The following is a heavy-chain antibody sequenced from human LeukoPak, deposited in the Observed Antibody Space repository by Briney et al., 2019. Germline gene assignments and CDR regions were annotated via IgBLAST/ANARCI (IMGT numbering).Heavy chain of an antibody. V-gene: IGHV3-11*04. D-gene: IGHD6-13*01. Sequence: KSGGSLRLSCAASGFTFSDYYMSWIRQAPGKGLEWVSYISSSGTTIYYADSVKGRFTISRDNSKNTLYLQMNSLRAEDTAVYYCARASHSSSWYAIAEYFQHWGQGTLVTVSS. CDR3: ARASHSSSWYAIAEYFQH. CDR2: ISSSGTTI. CDR1: GFTFSDYY. J-gene: IGHJ1*01.